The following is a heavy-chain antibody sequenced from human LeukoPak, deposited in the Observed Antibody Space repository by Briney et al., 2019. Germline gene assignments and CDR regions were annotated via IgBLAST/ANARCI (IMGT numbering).Heavy chain of an antibody. CDR1: GFAFCDFP. J-gene: IGHJ6*03. CDR3: ARGFEKIPGYYYYLDV. CDR2: IGPDGNNK. D-gene: IGHD2-21*01. V-gene: IGHV3-30*04. Sequence: GGSLRLSCTTSGFAFCDFPIQWVRQAPGKGLEWVAVIGPDGNNKYYAEFVKGRFTISRDNSKKTLNLQMISLRPEDTAVYYCARGFEKIPGYYYYLDVWGTGTTVTVSS.